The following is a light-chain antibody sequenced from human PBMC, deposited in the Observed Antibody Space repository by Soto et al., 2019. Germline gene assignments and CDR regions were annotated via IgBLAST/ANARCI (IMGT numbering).Light chain of an antibody. CDR3: SSYTSSNTLV. CDR1: SSDVGGYNY. J-gene: IGLJ1*01. CDR2: EVS. Sequence: QSVLIQPASVSGSPGQSITISCTGTSSDVGGYNYVSWYQEHPGKAPKLMIYEVSNRPSGVSNRFSGSKSGNTASLTISGLQAEDEADYYCSSYTSSNTLVFGTGTKVTVL. V-gene: IGLV2-14*01.